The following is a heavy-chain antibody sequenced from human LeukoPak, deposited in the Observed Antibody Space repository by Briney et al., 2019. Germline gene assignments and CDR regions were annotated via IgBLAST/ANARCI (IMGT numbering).Heavy chain of an antibody. V-gene: IGHV3-7*03. J-gene: IGHJ4*02. Sequence: GGSLRLSCAASGFTFSLYWMNWVRRAPGKGLEWVANIKQDGSEKNYVDSVKGRFTISRDNAKNSLYLQMNNLRVEDTAMYYCATARYSSNWEGIGDSWGQGTLVTVSS. CDR1: GFTFSLYW. CDR2: IKQDGSEK. D-gene: IGHD6-13*01. CDR3: ATARYSSNWEGIGDS.